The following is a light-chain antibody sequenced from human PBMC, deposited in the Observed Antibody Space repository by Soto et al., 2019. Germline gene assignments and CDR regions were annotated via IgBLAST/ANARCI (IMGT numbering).Light chain of an antibody. J-gene: IGLJ1*01. CDR3: SSYTSSSTYV. CDR1: SSDVGSYNL. CDR2: EVS. Sequence: QSVLTQPASVSGSPGQSITISCTGTSSDVGSYNLVSWYQQHPGKAPKLLIYEVSKRPSGVSTRFSGSKSANTASLTISGLQAEDEADYYCSSYTSSSTYVFGTGTKLTVL. V-gene: IGLV2-14*02.